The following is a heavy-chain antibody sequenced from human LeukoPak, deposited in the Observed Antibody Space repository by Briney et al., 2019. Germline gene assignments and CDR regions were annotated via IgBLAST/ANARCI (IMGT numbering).Heavy chain of an antibody. CDR2: IIPDSGGT. J-gene: IGHJ5*02. CDR3: ATACGGKSCHLNA. D-gene: IGHD2-15*01. V-gene: IGHV1-2*02. CDR1: GYTFTGYY. Sequence: ASVKVSCKASGYTFTGYYMHWVRQAPGQGLEWMGWIIPDSGGTKYGQKFQDRVTMTRDTSIRTAYMELNNLRYDDTAVYYCATACGGKSCHLNAWGQGTLVTVSS.